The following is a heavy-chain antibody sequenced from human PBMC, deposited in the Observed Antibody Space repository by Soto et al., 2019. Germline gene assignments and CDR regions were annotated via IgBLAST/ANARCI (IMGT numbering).Heavy chain of an antibody. V-gene: IGHV4-30-2*01. J-gene: IGHJ6*02. CDR2: IYHSGST. CDR1: GGSISSGGGY. Sequence: TSETLSVTCTVAGGSISSGGGYWSWLRQPPGKGLEWIGYIYHSGSTYYNPSLKSRVTISVDRSKNQFSLKLSSVTAADTAVYYCARPNYYGSGSYYYGMDVWGQGTTVTVSS. D-gene: IGHD3-10*01. CDR3: ARPNYYGSGSYYYGMDV.